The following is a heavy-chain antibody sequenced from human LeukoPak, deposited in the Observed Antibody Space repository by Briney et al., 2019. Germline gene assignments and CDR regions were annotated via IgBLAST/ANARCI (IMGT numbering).Heavy chain of an antibody. CDR1: GFTFRNYA. CDR3: AKWGDYDILTGYYDPDY. J-gene: IGHJ4*02. D-gene: IGHD3-9*01. V-gene: IGHV3-23*01. Sequence: PGASLRLSCAASGFTFRNYAMSWVRQAPGKGLEWVSAIFGSGSSTYYADSVKGRFTISRDNSKNTLYLQLNRLRAEDTAVYYCAKWGDYDILTGYYDPDYWGQGTLVTVSS. CDR2: IFGSGSST.